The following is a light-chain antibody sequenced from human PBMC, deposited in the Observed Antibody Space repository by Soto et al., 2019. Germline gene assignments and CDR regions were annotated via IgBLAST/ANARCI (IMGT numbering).Light chain of an antibody. CDR1: QSLLHSNGYNY. CDR3: MQALQTPLT. Sequence: DIVMTQSPLSLPVTPGEPASISCRSSQSLLHSNGYNYLDWYQQKPGQSPQLLIYLGSNRASGVPDRFSGSGSGTDFTLKISRVEAEDVGVYYCMQALQTPLTFGGGTKVEI. CDR2: LGS. V-gene: IGKV2-28*01. J-gene: IGKJ4*01.